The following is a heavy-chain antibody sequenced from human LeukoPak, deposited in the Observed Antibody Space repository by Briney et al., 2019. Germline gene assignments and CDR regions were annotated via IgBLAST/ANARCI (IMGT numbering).Heavy chain of an antibody. CDR3: ARSLVGATVNFDY. Sequence: SVKVSCKASGYTFTGYYMHWVRQAPGQGLEWMGGIIPIFGTANYAQKFQGRVTITADKSTSTAYMELSSLRSEDTAVYYCARSLVGATVNFDYWGQGTLVTVSS. CDR2: IIPIFGTA. J-gene: IGHJ4*02. CDR1: GYTFTGYY. D-gene: IGHD1-26*01. V-gene: IGHV1-69*06.